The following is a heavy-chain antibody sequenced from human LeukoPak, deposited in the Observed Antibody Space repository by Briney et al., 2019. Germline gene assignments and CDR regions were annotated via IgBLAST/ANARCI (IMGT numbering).Heavy chain of an antibody. CDR2: IYYSGST. Sequence: SETLSLTCTVSGGSISSYFWSWIRQPPGKGLEWVGYIYYSGSTNYNPSLRSRVTISVDTSKNQFSLKLSSVTAADTAVYYCASDSGGSTFYFDYWGPGSLVTVSS. CDR3: ASDSGGSTFYFDY. J-gene: IGHJ4*02. CDR1: GGSISSYF. D-gene: IGHD3-22*01. V-gene: IGHV4-59*08.